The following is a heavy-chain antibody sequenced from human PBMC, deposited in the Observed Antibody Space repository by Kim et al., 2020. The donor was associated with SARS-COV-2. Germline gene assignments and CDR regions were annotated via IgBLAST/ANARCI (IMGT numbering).Heavy chain of an antibody. Sequence: GGSLRLSCAASGFTFSSYGMHWVRQAPGKGLEWVAVISYDGSNKYYADSVKGRFTISRDNSKNTLYLQMNSLRAEDTAVYYCAKDGSSSWSSLFYYYYG. D-gene: IGHD6-13*01. J-gene: IGHJ6*01. CDR1: GFTFSSYG. CDR3: AKDGSSSWSSLFYYYYG. V-gene: IGHV3-30*18. CDR2: ISYDGSNK.